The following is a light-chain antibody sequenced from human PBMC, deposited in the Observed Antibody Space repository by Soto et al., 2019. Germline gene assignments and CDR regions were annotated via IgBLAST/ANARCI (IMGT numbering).Light chain of an antibody. CDR3: QQYGSSAWM. CDR2: GAS. Sequence: EIVLTQSPGTLSLSPGERATLSCRASQSVSSSYLAWYQQKPGQAPRLLIYGASSRATVIPDRFSGSGSVTDFTLTISRLEPEDFAVYYCQQYGSSAWMFCQGTKG. V-gene: IGKV3-20*01. J-gene: IGKJ1*01. CDR1: QSVSSSY.